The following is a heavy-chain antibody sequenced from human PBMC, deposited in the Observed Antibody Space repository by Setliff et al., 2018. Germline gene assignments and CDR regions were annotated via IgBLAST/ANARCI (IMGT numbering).Heavy chain of an antibody. V-gene: IGHV4-39*07. Sequence: SETLSLTCNVSGVSINSTTYYWGWIRQPPGKGLEWIGNIYYTGRTYFNPSLKSRLTISVDSSKNQFSLRLTSVTAADTAIYYCTRAYSGSHDYWGQGTLVTVSS. J-gene: IGHJ4*02. CDR2: IYYTGRT. CDR3: TRAYSGSHDY. D-gene: IGHD1-26*01. CDR1: GVSINSTTYY.